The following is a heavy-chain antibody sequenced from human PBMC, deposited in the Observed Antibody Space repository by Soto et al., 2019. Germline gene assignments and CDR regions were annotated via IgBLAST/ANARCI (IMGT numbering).Heavy chain of an antibody. V-gene: IGHV4-59*07. Sequence: SDTLSLTCTVSGSSIRSYYWSWIRQPPGKGLEWIGYIYYSGSTNYNPSLKSRVTISVDTSKNQFSLKLSPVTAADTAVYYCASGRGYSYGSFDYWGQGTLVTVS. CDR3: ASGRGYSYGSFDY. CDR1: GSSIRSYY. CDR2: IYYSGST. D-gene: IGHD5-18*01. J-gene: IGHJ4*02.